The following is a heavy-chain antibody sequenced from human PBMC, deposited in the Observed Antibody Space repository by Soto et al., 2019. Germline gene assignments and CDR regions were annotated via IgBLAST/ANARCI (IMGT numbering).Heavy chain of an antibody. CDR2: IFYSGGT. J-gene: IGHJ1*01. V-gene: IGHV4-30-4*01. D-gene: IGHD1-7*01. Sequence: VQLQGSGPGLVKPSQTLSLTCTVSGASVNTGDYYWSYIRQPPGKGLEWLGYIFYSGGTYYNPSLKSRATLSLNTSRNQFSLTLTSVTGADTAVYYCVGTGTTDDFWGQGTLVTVSS. CDR1: GASVNTGDYY. CDR3: VGTGTTDDF.